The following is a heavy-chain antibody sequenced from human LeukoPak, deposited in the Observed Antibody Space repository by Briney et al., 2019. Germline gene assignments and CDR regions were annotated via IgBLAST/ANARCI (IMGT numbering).Heavy chain of an antibody. V-gene: IGHV1-18*01. Sequence: GASVKVSCKASGYTFTSYPISWVRQAPGQGLEWMGWITTYNGNTDYAQKLQGRVTMTTDTSTTTAYMELRSLRSDDTAVYYCARATGTWGHDGFDIWGQGTMVTVSS. D-gene: IGHD3-16*01. J-gene: IGHJ3*02. CDR3: ARATGTWGHDGFDI. CDR2: ITTYNGNT. CDR1: GYTFTSYP.